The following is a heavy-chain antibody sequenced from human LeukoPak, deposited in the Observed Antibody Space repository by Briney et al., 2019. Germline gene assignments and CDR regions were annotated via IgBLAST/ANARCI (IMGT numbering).Heavy chain of an antibody. CDR1: GFTFSSYA. CDR3: AKDYCSSTSCASDY. D-gene: IGHD2-2*01. Sequence: PGGSLRLSCAASGFTFSSYAMSWVRQAPGRGLEWVSAISGSGGSTYYADSVKGRSTISRDNSKNTLYLQMNSLRAEDTAVYYCAKDYCSSTSCASDYWGQGTLVTVSS. J-gene: IGHJ4*02. CDR2: ISGSGGST. V-gene: IGHV3-23*01.